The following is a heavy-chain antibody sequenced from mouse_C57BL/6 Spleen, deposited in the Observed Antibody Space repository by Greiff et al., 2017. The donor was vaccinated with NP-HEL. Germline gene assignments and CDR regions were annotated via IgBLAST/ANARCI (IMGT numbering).Heavy chain of an antibody. D-gene: IGHD2-2*01. CDR1: GFNIKNTY. Sequence: EVQLQQSVAELVRPGASVKLSCTASGFNIKNTYMHWVKQRPEQGLEWIGRIDPENGNTKYAPKFQGRATITEDKSYNTAYLQLSSLTSEDTAVCCCARSTMVTRFAYWGQGTLVTVSA. CDR3: ARSTMVTRFAY. CDR2: IDPENGNT. J-gene: IGHJ3*01. V-gene: IGHV14-3*01.